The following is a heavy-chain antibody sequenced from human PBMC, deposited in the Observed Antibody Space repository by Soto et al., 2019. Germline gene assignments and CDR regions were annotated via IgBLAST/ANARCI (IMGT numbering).Heavy chain of an antibody. CDR1: GYTFTSYD. CDR3: ARIRKEDYDFWSGYYRYYYYYYMDV. V-gene: IGHV1-8*01. CDR2: MNPNSGNT. J-gene: IGHJ6*03. D-gene: IGHD3-3*01. Sequence: ASVKVSCKASGYTFTSYDINWVRQATGQGLEWMGWMNPNSGNTGYAQKFQGRETMTRNTSISTDYMELSSLRSEDTAVYYCARIRKEDYDFWSGYYRYYYYYYMDVWGKGTTVTVSS.